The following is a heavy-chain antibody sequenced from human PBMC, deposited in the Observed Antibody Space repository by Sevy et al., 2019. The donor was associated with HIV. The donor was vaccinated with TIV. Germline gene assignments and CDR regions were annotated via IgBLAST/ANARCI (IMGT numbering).Heavy chain of an antibody. CDR1: ESTFTAYY. D-gene: IGHD3-16*01. CDR2: INPNSDDT. CDR3: AGGRGFFGGGGGLDV. J-gene: IGHJ6*02. Sequence: ASVKVSCKASESTFTAYYIHWLRQAPGQGLEWMGWINPNSDDTNYAQKFQGRVSMAADTSISTAYMDLSRLRFDDTAGYYWAGGRGFFGGGGGLDVWGQGTTVTVSS. V-gene: IGHV1-2*02.